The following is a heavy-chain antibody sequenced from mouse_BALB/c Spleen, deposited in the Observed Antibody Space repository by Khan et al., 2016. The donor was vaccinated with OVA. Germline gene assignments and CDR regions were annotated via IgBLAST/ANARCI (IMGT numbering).Heavy chain of an antibody. J-gene: IGHJ4*01. V-gene: IGHV2-3*01. CDR2: ICGDGST. D-gene: IGHD2-1*01. Sequence: QVQLKQSGPGLVAPSQSLSITCTVSGFSLTSYGVNWVRQPPGKGLEWLGVICGDGSTHYSSDLISRLSISKDNSKSQVFLKLKSLQTDDKATNSVVKQNYGTLYAMDYWGQGTAVTVSS. CDR3: VKQNYGTLYAMDY. CDR1: GFSLTSYG.